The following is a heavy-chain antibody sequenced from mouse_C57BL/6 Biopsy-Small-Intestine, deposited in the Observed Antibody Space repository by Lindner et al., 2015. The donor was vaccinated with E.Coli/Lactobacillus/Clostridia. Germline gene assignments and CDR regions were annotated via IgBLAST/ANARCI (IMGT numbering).Heavy chain of an antibody. D-gene: IGHD3-3*01. Sequence: VQLQESGGGLVQPKGSLKLSCAASGFTFNIYVMHWVCQAPGKGLEWIARIRSKSSNYATYYADSVKDRFIISRDDSQSMLYLQMNNLKTEDTAMYYCVRDRDYFAYWGQGTTLTVSS. J-gene: IGHJ2*01. CDR1: GFTFNIYV. CDR3: VRDRDYFAY. CDR2: IRSKSSNYAT. V-gene: IGHV10-3*01.